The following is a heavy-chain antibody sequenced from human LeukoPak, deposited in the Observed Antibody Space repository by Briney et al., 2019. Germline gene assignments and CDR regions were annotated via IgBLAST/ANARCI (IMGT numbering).Heavy chain of an antibody. J-gene: IGHJ4*02. V-gene: IGHV1-8*01. D-gene: IGHD3-10*01. CDR2: MNPNSGNT. Sequence: GASVKVSCKASGYTFTSYDINWVRQATGQGLEWMGWMNPNSGNTGYEQKFQGRVTMTRNTSISTAYMELSSLRSEDTAVYYCARGHRYYYGSGSYSIDYWGQGTLVTVSS. CDR1: GYTFTSYD. CDR3: ARGHRYYYGSGSYSIDY.